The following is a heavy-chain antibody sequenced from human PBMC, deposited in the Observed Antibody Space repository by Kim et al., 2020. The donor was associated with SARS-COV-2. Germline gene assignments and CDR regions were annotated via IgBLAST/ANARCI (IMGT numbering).Heavy chain of an antibody. CDR2: ISYDGSNK. J-gene: IGHJ6*02. CDR1: GFTFSSYA. Sequence: GGSLRLSCAASGFTFSSYAIHWVRQAPGKGLEWVAVISYDGSNKYYADSVKGRFTISRDNSKNTLYLQMNSLRGEDTAVYYCARDRGWGGLLENYYYYAMDVWGQGTTVTVSS. D-gene: IGHD1-1*01. CDR3: ARDRGWGGLLENYYYYAMDV. V-gene: IGHV3-30*04.